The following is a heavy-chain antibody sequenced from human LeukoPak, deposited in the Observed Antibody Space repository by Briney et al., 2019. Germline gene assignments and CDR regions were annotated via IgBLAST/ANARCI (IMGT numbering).Heavy chain of an antibody. Sequence: SETLSLTCTVSGGSISSYYWSWIRQPPGKGLEWIGYIYYSGSTDYNPSLKSRVTISVDTSKNQFFLKLSSVAAADTAVYYCARLLPPYSSSVVNWFDPWGQGTLVTVSS. CDR2: IYYSGST. J-gene: IGHJ5*02. CDR1: GGSISSYY. CDR3: ARLLPPYSSSVVNWFDP. V-gene: IGHV4-59*01. D-gene: IGHD6-13*01.